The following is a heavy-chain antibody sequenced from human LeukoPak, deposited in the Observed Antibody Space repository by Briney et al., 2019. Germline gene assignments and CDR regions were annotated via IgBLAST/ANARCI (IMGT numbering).Heavy chain of an antibody. V-gene: IGHV4-34*01. D-gene: IGHD6-13*01. CDR1: GGSFSGYF. Sequence: PSETLSLTCAVYGGSFSGYFWSWIRQPPGKGLEWIGEINHGVSTNYNPSLKSRVTISVDTSKNQFSLRLSSVTAADTAVYYCVRGQQQLADYYYYYMDVWGKGTTVTVSS. CDR2: INHGVST. CDR3: VRGQQQLADYYYYYMDV. J-gene: IGHJ6*03.